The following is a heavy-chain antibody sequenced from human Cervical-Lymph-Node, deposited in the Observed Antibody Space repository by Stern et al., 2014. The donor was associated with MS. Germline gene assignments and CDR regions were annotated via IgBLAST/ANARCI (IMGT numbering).Heavy chain of an antibody. CDR2: ITSNGLRT. D-gene: IGHD3-16*01. J-gene: IGHJ6*02. CDR3: ATRLGGMDV. CDR1: GFTFGVSY. Sequence: VQLVESGGGLVKPGGSLRLTCTGSGFTFGVSYMSWVRQAPGQGLEWVSYITSNGLRTYYGDSVKGRFTISRDNAKSSLYLQMNSLRVEDTAVYYCATRLGGMDVWGQGTTVTVSS. V-gene: IGHV3-11*01.